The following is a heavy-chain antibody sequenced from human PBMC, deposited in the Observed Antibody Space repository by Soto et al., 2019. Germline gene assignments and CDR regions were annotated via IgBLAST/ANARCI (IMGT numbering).Heavy chain of an antibody. CDR1: GYTFTSYG. V-gene: IGHV1-18*04. CDR2: ISAYNGKT. J-gene: IGHJ4*02. Sequence: QVHLVQSRAEVKKPGASVKVSCKTSGYTFTSYGISWVRQAPGQGLEWMGWISAYNGKTNYAQKFQDRVTMTRDTSTSTASVELRALKSDDTAVYYCSRDPQVGFDYWGQGTLVTVSS. CDR3: SRDPQVGFDY.